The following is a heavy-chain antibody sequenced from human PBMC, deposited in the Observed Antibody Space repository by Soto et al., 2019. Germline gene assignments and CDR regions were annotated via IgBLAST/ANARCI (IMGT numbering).Heavy chain of an antibody. CDR3: AMVDVYVTPSTPDG. V-gene: IGHV1-18*01. Sequence: QVQLVQSGAEVKNPGASVKVSCKASGYTFTRYGIGWARQAPGQGLEWMGWINTYNGNTKYAQNVQGRVTLTTDTSTSTAYMELRSLRSNDTAIYYCAMVDVYVTPSTPDGWGKGTTGIVSS. CDR1: GYTFTRYG. CDR2: INTYNGNT. J-gene: IGHJ6*04. D-gene: IGHD3-16*01.